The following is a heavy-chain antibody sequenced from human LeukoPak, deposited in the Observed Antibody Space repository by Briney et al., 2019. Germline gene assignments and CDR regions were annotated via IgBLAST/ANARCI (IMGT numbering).Heavy chain of an antibody. J-gene: IGHJ4*02. D-gene: IGHD2-15*01. CDR2: IYYSGST. Sequence: SETLSLTCTVSGGSISSGDYYWSWIRQPPGKGLEWIGYIYYSGSTYYNPSLKSRVTISVDTSKNQFSLKLSSVTAADTAVYHCARADCSGGSCPFDYWGQGTLVTVSS. CDR1: GGSISSGDYY. V-gene: IGHV4-30-4*01. CDR3: ARADCSGGSCPFDY.